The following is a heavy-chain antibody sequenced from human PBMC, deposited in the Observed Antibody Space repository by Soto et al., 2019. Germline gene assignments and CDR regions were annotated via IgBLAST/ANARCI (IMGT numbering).Heavy chain of an antibody. CDR3: ARGGSGSTSSPEAFDI. D-gene: IGHD2-2*01. CDR1: GYTFISRY. J-gene: IGHJ3*02. CDR2: INPSGGST. Sequence: ASVKVSCKASGYTFISRYIHWVRQAPGQGLEWMGIINPSGGSTTYAQKFQGRVTMTRDTSTSTVYMELSSLRSEDTAVYYCARGGSGSTSSPEAFDIWGQGTMVT. V-gene: IGHV1-46*01.